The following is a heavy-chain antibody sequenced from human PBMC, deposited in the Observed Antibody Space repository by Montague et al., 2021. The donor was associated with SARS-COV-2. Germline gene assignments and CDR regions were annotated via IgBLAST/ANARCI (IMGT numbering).Heavy chain of an antibody. J-gene: IGHJ3*02. CDR1: GGSITVSRYD. CDR3: ARHRANAGSFDI. CDR2: VHYTGTT. V-gene: IGHV4-39*01. D-gene: IGHD1-1*01. Sequence: SETLFLTCTVSGGSITVSRYDWGWIRQPPGKGLEWIGSVHYTGTTPYNASLKSRLTISVDTSENQFSLKMTSVTASDTAVYYCARHRANAGSFDIWGQGTMVTVSS.